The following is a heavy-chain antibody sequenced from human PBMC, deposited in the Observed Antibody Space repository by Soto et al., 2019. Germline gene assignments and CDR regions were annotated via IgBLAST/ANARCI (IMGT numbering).Heavy chain of an antibody. D-gene: IGHD4-17*01. CDR2: ISGYNGNT. CDR1: GYTFTNYG. J-gene: IGHJ4*02. Sequence: QGHLVQSGAEVKKPGASVTVSCKASGYTFTNYGISWVRQAPGQGLEWMGWISGYNGNTKYAPKFQGRVTLTSDTSTSTSYLQLRSLRSDDTAVYYCARDMRLNDNGDYVDYWGQGTLVTVSS. CDR3: ARDMRLNDNGDYVDY. V-gene: IGHV1-18*01.